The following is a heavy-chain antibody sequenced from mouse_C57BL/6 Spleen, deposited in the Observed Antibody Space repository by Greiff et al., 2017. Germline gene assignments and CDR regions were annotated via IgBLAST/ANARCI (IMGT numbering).Heavy chain of an antibody. CDR2: IHPNSGST. CDR3: ARREVYYYGSSYGPFAY. CDR1: GYTFTSYW. D-gene: IGHD1-1*01. J-gene: IGHJ3*01. V-gene: IGHV1-64*01. Sequence: QVQLQQPGAELVKPGASVKLSCKASGYTFTSYWMHWVKQRPGQGLEWIGMIHPNSGSTNYNEKFKSKATLTVDKSSSTAYMQLSSLTSEDSAVYYCARREVYYYGSSYGPFAYWGQGTLVTVSA.